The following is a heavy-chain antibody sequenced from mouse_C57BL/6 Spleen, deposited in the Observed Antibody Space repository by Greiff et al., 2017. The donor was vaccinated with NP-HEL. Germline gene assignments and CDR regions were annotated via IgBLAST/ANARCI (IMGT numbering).Heavy chain of an antibody. J-gene: IGHJ4*01. V-gene: IGHV1-82*01. D-gene: IGHD4-1*01. CDR2: IYPGDGDT. CDR3: ASGPYYYAMDY. Sequence: QVQLKQSGPELVKPGASVKISCKASGYAFSSSWMNWVKQRPGKGLEWIGRIYPGDGDTNYNGKFKGKATLTADKSSSRAYMQLSSLTSEDSAVYFCASGPYYYAMDYWGQGTSVTVSS. CDR1: GYAFSSSW.